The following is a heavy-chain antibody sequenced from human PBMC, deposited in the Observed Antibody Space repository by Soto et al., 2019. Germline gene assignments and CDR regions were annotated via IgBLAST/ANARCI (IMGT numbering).Heavy chain of an antibody. CDR1: GGSISSSSYY. J-gene: IGHJ4*02. CDR3: ASLPIAVAGTGRAY. D-gene: IGHD6-19*01. V-gene: IGHV4-39*01. Sequence: QLQLQESGPGLVKPSETLSLTCTVSGGSISSSSYYWGWIRQPPGKGLEWIGSIYYSGSTYYNPSLKSRSTISVDTSKNQLSLKLSSVTAADTAVYYCASLPIAVAGTGRAYWGQGTLVTVSS. CDR2: IYYSGST.